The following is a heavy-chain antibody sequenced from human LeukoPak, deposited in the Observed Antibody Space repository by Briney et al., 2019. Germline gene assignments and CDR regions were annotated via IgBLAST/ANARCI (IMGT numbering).Heavy chain of an antibody. V-gene: IGHV3-21*06. CDR3: ARDIVAPGICFDS. CDR1: TFTFSGYT. CDR2: VTSSSTYI. Sequence: GGSLRLSCAASTFTFSGYTMNWVRQAPGEGLEWVSSVTSSSTYIYYADSVKGRFTISRDNAKSSLYLQMNNLRAEDTAVYYCARDIVAPGICFDSWGQGTLVTVSS. J-gene: IGHJ4*02. D-gene: IGHD6-13*01.